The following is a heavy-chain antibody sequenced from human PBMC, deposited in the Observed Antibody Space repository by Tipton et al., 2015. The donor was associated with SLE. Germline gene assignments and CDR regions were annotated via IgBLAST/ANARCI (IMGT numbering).Heavy chain of an antibody. CDR1: GFTFRGAW. Sequence: SLRLSCAASGFTFRGAWMSWVRLAPGKGLEWIGRIKSRTDGGRAQYSGAVRGRFTISRDDSQNLLYLQVNSLKTEDTAVYYCVRAGGMTTVTTLGYGMDVRGQGTTVTVSS. CDR2: IKSRTDGGRA. D-gene: IGHD4-11*01. J-gene: IGHJ6*02. CDR3: VRAGGMTTVTTLGYGMDV. V-gene: IGHV3-15*01.